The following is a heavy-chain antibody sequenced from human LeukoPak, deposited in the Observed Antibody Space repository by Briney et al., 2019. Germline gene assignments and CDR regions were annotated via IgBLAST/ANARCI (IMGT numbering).Heavy chain of an antibody. CDR1: GGSFSGYY. J-gene: IGHJ4*02. Sequence: ETLSLTCAVYGGSFSGYYWSWVRQAPGKGLEWVSAISGSGGSTYYADSVKGRFTISRDNSKNTLYLQMNSLRAEDTAVYYRAKGYYDYVWGSYRSFDYWGQGTLVTVSS. V-gene: IGHV3-23*01. CDR2: ISGSGGST. CDR3: AKGYYDYVWGSYRSFDY. D-gene: IGHD3-16*02.